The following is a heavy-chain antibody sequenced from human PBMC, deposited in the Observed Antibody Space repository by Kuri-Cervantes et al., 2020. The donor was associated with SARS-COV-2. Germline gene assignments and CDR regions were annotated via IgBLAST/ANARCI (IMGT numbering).Heavy chain of an antibody. D-gene: IGHD2-2*01. CDR2: FDPEDGET. V-gene: IGHV1-24*01. CDR3: ATLDPAAMHINTEFDY. CDR1: GYTLTELS. Sequence: ASVKVSCKVSGYTLTELSIHWVRQAPGKGLEWMEGFDPEDGETIYAQKFQGRVTMTEDTSTDTAYMELSSLRSEDTAVYYCATLDPAAMHINTEFDYWGQGTLVTVSS. J-gene: IGHJ4*02.